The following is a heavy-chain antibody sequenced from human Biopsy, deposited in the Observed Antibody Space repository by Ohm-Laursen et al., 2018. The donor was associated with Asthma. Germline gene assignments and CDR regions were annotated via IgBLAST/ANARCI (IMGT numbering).Heavy chain of an antibody. CDR1: YGSITSGGYY. CDR2: VNSSGST. V-gene: IGHV4-30-4*08. D-gene: IGHD1-26*01. CDR3: ARDLGIVGATPDGFNI. J-gene: IGHJ3*02. Sequence: TLSLTCTVSYGSITSGGYYWTWIRQHPGKGLEWIGYVNSSGSTYYNPSLDSRVMISLDTSKNQFSLSLSSVTAADTAVYFCARDLGIVGATPDGFNIWGQGTLVTVSS.